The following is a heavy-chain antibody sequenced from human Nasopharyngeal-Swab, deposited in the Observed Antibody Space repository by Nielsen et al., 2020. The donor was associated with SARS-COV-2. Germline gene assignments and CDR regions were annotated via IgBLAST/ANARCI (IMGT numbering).Heavy chain of an antibody. D-gene: IGHD6-13*01. CDR2: IYYSGST. CDR3: ASLPRIAAAGTGNDY. J-gene: IGHJ4*02. Sequence: SETLSLTCTVSGGSISSGGYYWSWIRQHPGKGLEWIGYIYYSGSTYYNPSLKSRVTISVDTSKNQFSLKLSSMTAADTAVYYCASLPRIAAAGTGNDYWGQGTLVTVSS. V-gene: IGHV4-31*03. CDR1: GGSISSGGYY.